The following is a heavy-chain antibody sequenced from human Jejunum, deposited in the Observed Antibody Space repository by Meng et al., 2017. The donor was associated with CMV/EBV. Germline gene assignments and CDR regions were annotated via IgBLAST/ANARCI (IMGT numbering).Heavy chain of an antibody. J-gene: IGHJ4*02. CDR2: IYYSGST. CDR1: GYSIFSSAYY. CDR3: ARVSSIWSASDY. Sequence: GYSIFSSAYYWGWIRQSPAKGLEWIGSIYYSGSTYYKSSLRSRVTISVDTSKKQFSLKLKFVTAADTAVYYCARVSSIWSASDYWGQGRLVTVSS. V-gene: IGHV4-39*07. D-gene: IGHD6-13*01.